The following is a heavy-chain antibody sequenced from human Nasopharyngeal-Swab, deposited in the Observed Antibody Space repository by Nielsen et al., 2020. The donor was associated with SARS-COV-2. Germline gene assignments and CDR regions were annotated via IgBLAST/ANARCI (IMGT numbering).Heavy chain of an antibody. CDR2: ISSSSSTI. D-gene: IGHD1-26*01. J-gene: IGHJ4*02. V-gene: IGHV3-48*01. CDR1: GFTFSIYS. CDR3: GRDGSNKWGIKTDY. Sequence: GASLKISCAASGFTFSIYSMNWVRQAPGKGLEWVAYISSSSSTIYYADSVKGRFTISRDNAKNSLYLQMNSLRAEDTAVYYCGRDGSNKWGIKTDYWGQGTLVTVSS.